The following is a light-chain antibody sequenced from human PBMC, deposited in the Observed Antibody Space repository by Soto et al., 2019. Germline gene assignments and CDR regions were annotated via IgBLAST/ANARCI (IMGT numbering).Light chain of an antibody. J-gene: IGKJ3*01. V-gene: IGKV1-9*01. Sequence: IQLTQSPSSLSASVGDRVTNTCRASQGISSYLAWYQQKPGKAPKLLIYAASSLQTGVPSRFSGSGSGTDFTLTISSLQPEDVATYYYQQLNSYPLFTFGPGTKVDIK. CDR2: AAS. CDR3: QQLNSYPLFT. CDR1: QGISSY.